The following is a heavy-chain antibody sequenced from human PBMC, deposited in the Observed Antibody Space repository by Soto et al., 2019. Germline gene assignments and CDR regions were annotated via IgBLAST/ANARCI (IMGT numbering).Heavy chain of an antibody. Sequence: PSETLSLTCTVSGGSISSGDYYWSWIRQPPGKGLEWIGYIYYSGSTYYNPSLKSRVTISVDTSKNQFSLKLSSVTAADTAVYYCARATEMVRGVSSVRRPYYYYGMDVWGQGTTVTVSS. D-gene: IGHD3-10*01. V-gene: IGHV4-30-4*01. J-gene: IGHJ6*02. CDR2: IYYSGST. CDR1: GGSISSGDYY. CDR3: ARATEMVRGVSSVRRPYYYYGMDV.